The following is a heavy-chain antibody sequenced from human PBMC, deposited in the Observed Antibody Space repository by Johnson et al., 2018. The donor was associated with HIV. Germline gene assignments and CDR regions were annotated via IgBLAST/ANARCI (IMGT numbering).Heavy chain of an antibody. CDR1: GFTFSTYA. CDR3: AKVHIAARWSDAFDI. CDR2: ISGSGGRP. V-gene: IGHV3-23*04. J-gene: IGHJ3*02. Sequence: VQLVESGGGLVQPGGSLRLSCAASGFTFSTYAMSWVRQAPGKGLEWVSGISGSGGRPYYADSVKGRFTISRDNSKNTTYLQMNSLRAEDTAVYFCAKVHIAARWSDAFDIWGQGTMVTVSS. D-gene: IGHD6-6*01.